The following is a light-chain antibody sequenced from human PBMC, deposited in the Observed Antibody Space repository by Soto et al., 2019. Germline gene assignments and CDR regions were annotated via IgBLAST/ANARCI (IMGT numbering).Light chain of an antibody. CDR3: NSYTTSSTYV. V-gene: IGLV2-14*01. CDR2: DVS. J-gene: IGLJ1*01. CDR1: SSYVGGYNY. Sequence: LTQPASVSGSPGQPITISCTGTSSYVGGYNYVSWYQQHPGKAPKVMIYDVSNRPSGVSNRFSGSKSGNTASLTISGLQPEDEADYYCNSYTTSSTYVFGTGTKVTVL.